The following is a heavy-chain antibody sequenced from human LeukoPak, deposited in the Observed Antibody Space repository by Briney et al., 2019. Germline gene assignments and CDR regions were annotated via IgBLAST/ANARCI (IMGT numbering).Heavy chain of an antibody. CDR2: INSDGSGT. Sequence: GGSLRLSCAASGFTFSSYWMHWVRQAPGKGLVWVSRINSDGSGTSYADSVKGRFTISRDNSKNTLYIQMSSLRAEDTAVYYCVRRGANGGSYDYYGMDVWGQGTTVTVSS. D-gene: IGHD1-26*01. V-gene: IGHV3-74*01. CDR1: GFTFSSYW. J-gene: IGHJ6*02. CDR3: VRRGANGGSYDYYGMDV.